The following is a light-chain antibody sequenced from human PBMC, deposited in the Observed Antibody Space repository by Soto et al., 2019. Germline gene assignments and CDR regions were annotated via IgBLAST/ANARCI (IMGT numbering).Light chain of an antibody. J-gene: IGKJ4*01. CDR1: QTISNY. Sequence: DIQLTQSPSSLSASVGDRVSITCRTSQTISNYLIWYHHRPGQAPKLLIYSTSNLQGGVPSRFSGGGAGTEFTLTISSLQPEDFGSYSCQQTYNLPPTFGGGTRVQIK. CDR2: STS. CDR3: QQTYNLPPT. V-gene: IGKV1-39*01.